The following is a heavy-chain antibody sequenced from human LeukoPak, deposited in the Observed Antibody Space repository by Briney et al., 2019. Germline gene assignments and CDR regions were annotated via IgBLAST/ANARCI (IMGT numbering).Heavy chain of an antibody. J-gene: IGHJ4*02. D-gene: IGHD2-15*01. CDR1: GGSISSYS. CDR2: IYYSGSA. Sequence: SETLSLTCTVSGGSISSYSWSWIRQPPGKGLEWIGYIYYSGSANYNPSLKSRVTISVDMSKNQFSLKLSSVTAADTAVYYCATHPPKVCTGGSCTDYWGQGTLVTVSS. V-gene: IGHV4-59*01. CDR3: ATHPPKVCTGGSCTDY.